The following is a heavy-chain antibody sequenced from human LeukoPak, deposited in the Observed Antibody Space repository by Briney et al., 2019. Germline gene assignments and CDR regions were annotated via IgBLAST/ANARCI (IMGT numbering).Heavy chain of an antibody. V-gene: IGHV3-30-3*01. J-gene: IGHJ6*02. CDR3: ARGEVVGATFGYYGMDV. D-gene: IGHD1-26*01. Sequence: GGSLRLSCAVFGFTLSSYAMHWVRQAPGKGLEWVAVMSYDGSTKYYAGSVKGRFTISRDNSKNTLYLHMNSLRAEDTAVYYCARGEVVGATFGYYGMDVWGQGTTVTVSS. CDR1: GFTLSSYA. CDR2: MSYDGSTK.